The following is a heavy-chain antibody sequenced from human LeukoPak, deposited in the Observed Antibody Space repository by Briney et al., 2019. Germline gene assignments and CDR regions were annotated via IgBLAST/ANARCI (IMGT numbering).Heavy chain of an antibody. J-gene: IGHJ4*02. CDR1: GGSISSYY. Sequence: PSETLTLTCTVSGGSISSYYWIWIRQPPGKGLEWIWYIHTSGSTDYNPSLKSRVTISVDTAKNQFYLKLSSVTAADTAVYYCASHGHDYFDYWGQGTLVTVSS. CDR2: IHTSGST. V-gene: IGHV4-4*09. CDR3: ASHGHDYFDY.